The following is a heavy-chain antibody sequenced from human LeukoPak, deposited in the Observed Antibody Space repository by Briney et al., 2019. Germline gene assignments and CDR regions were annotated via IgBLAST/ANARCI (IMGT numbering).Heavy chain of an antibody. D-gene: IGHD6-13*01. CDR2: IYPGGSDT. Sequence: GESLQISCKGSGYSFTSYWLGWVRQLPGKGLEWMGIIYPGGSDTRYSPSFQGQVTISADKSISTAYLQWSSLKASDTAMYYCARPRPPRDSSSWYWFDPWGQGTLVTVSS. V-gene: IGHV5-51*01. CDR1: GYSFTSYW. CDR3: ARPRPPRDSSSWYWFDP. J-gene: IGHJ5*02.